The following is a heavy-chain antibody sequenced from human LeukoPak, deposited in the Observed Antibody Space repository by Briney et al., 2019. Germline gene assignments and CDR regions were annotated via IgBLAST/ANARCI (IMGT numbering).Heavy chain of an antibody. V-gene: IGHV3-30*04. CDR2: ISYDGSNK. D-gene: IGHD3/OR15-3a*01. J-gene: IGHJ4*02. Sequence: GGSLRLSCAASGFTFSSYAMHWVRQAPGKGLEWVAVISYDGSNKYYADSVKGRFTISRDNSKNTLYLQMNSLRAEDTALYYCAKAFWTGWYFFDDWGQGTLVTVSS. CDR1: GFTFSSYA. CDR3: AKAFWTGWYFFDD.